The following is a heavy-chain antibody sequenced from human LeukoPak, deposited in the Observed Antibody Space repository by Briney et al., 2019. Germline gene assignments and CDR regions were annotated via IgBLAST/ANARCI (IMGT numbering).Heavy chain of an antibody. Sequence: SETLSLTCTVSGGSIRSTTYYWGWIRQPPGKGLEWIGNIYYSGSIYYNPSLKSRVTISVDTSKNQFSLTVNSVTAADTAVYYCAGGGYCSESSCFAPLFDWWGQGTPVTVSS. CDR1: GGSIRSTTYY. J-gene: IGHJ4*02. D-gene: IGHD2-2*01. CDR2: IYYSGSI. V-gene: IGHV4-39*07. CDR3: AGGGYCSESSCFAPLFDW.